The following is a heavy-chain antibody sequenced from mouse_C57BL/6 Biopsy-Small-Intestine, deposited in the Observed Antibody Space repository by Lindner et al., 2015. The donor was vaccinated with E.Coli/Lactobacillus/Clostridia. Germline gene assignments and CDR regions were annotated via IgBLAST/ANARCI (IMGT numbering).Heavy chain of an antibody. Sequence: VQLQESGAELVKPGASVKISCKTSGFAFSTYWMHWVKQRPEMGLEWIGQIYPGDGDTNYNGKFKGKATLTTDKSPSTAYMELSSLTSEDSAVYFCATYSIYVGFFDVWGTGTTVTVSS. CDR1: GFAFSTYW. D-gene: IGHD2-5*01. V-gene: IGHV1-80*01. J-gene: IGHJ1*03. CDR2: IYPGDGDT. CDR3: ATYSIYVGFFDV.